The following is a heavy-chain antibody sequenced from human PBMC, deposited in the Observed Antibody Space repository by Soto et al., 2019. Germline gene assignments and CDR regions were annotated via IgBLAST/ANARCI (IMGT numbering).Heavy chain of an antibody. J-gene: IGHJ5*02. Sequence: QRQLQESGSGLVKPSQTLSLTCAVSGGSISSCGYSWSWIRQPPGKGLEWIGYIYHSGSTYYNPSLKSRVTISVDRSKNQFSLKLSSVTAADTAVYYCARGQVVAAHHWGQGTLVTVSS. CDR1: GGSISSCGYS. CDR3: ARGQVVAAHH. V-gene: IGHV4-30-2*01. D-gene: IGHD2-15*01. CDR2: IYHSGST.